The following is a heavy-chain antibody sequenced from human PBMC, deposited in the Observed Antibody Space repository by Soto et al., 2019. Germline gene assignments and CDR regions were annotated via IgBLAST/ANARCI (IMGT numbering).Heavy chain of an antibody. V-gene: IGHV3-33*01. CDR2: VWYAGSNK. D-gene: IGHD4-17*01. Sequence: QVQLVESGGGVVQPGRSLRLSCAASGFTFSTYGMHWVRQAPGKGLEWVAVVWYAGSNKYYADSVKGRFTISRDNSKNTLYLQMNSLRAEDTAVYYCARGTVHFDYWGQGTLVTVSS. J-gene: IGHJ4*02. CDR1: GFTFSTYG. CDR3: ARGTVHFDY.